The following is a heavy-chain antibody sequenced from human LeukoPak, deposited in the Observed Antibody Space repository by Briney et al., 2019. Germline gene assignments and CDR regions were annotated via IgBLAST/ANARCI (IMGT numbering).Heavy chain of an antibody. J-gene: IGHJ4*02. CDR1: GFTFSSYG. CDR2: ISGSVGST. CDR3: ARVGSYGYNDFDY. V-gene: IGHV3-23*01. Sequence: PGGSLRLSCAASGFTFSSYGMSWVRQAPGKGLDWVSAISGSVGSTYYADSVKGRFTISRDNSKNTLYLQMNSLRAEGTAVYYCARVGSYGYNDFDYWGQGTLVTVSS. D-gene: IGHD5-24*01.